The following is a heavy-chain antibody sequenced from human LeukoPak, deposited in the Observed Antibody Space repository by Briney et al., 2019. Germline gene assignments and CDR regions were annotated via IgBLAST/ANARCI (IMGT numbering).Heavy chain of an antibody. CDR3: AKDRGYSYGYLDY. V-gene: IGHV3-74*01. Sequence: GGTLRLSCAASGFTFSSYWMHWVRQVPGKGLVWVSRINSDGSSTTYADSVKGRFTISRDNSKNTLYLQMNSLRAEDTAVYYCAKDRGYSYGYLDYWGQGTLVTVSS. CDR2: INSDGSST. J-gene: IGHJ4*02. CDR1: GFTFSSYW. D-gene: IGHD5-18*01.